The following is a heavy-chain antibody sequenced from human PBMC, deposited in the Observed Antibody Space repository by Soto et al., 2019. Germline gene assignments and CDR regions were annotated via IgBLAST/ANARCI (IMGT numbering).Heavy chain of an antibody. CDR2: IDPLDSQT. J-gene: IGHJ5*02. D-gene: IGHD3-16*02. Sequence: GESLKISCEGSGYRFASYWITWVRQVPGKGLEWMGRIDPLDSQTNYSASFEGHVTFSADKSINTAFLQWSSLRASDTATYFCTRHAVITSGDVIVSQCFDPWGQGTPVTVAA. V-gene: IGHV5-10-1*01. CDR3: TRHAVITSGDVIVSQCFDP. CDR1: GYRFASYW.